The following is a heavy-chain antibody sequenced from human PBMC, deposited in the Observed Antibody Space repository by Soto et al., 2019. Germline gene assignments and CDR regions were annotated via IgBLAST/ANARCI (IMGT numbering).Heavy chain of an antibody. CDR2: ISWNSGSI. Sequence: DVQLVESGGGLVQPGRSLRLSCAASGFTFDDYAMHWVRQAPGKGLEWVSGISWNSGSIGYADSVKGRFTISRDNAKNSLYLQMNSLRAEDTALYYCAKDMYSGYEIFYPRQHWGQGTLVTVSS. CDR1: GFTFDDYA. V-gene: IGHV3-9*01. J-gene: IGHJ1*01. CDR3: AKDMYSGYEIFYPRQH. D-gene: IGHD5-12*01.